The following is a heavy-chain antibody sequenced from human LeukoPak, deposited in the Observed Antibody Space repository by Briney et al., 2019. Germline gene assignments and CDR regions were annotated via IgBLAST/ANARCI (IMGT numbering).Heavy chain of an antibody. V-gene: IGHV3-21*03. Sequence: GGSLRLSCAASGFTFSSYSMNWVRQAPGKGLEWVSSISSSSSYIYYADSVKGRFTISRDNAKNSLYLQMNSLRAEDTAVYYCITDPTIVVGPTTISAPFGFDYWGQGTLVTVSS. CDR2: ISSSSSYI. CDR3: ITDPTIVVGPTTISAPFGFDY. CDR1: GFTFSSYS. J-gene: IGHJ4*02. D-gene: IGHD2-2*02.